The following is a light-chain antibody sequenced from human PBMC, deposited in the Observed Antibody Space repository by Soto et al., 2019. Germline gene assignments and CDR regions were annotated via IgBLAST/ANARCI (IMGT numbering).Light chain of an antibody. J-gene: IGKJ5*01. CDR1: QNIERW. CDR2: DVS. Sequence: ILVTQSPSTLSASVLDIVTITCRASQNIERWLAWYQQKPGKAPKLLLYDVSSLESGVPSRFSGGGSGTDFTLTISSLQPEDFATYYCQKSYSTPINFGQGTRLEIK. V-gene: IGKV1-5*01. CDR3: QKSYSTPIN.